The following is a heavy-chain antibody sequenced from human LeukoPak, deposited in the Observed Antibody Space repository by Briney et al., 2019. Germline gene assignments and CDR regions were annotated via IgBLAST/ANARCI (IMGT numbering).Heavy chain of an antibody. CDR3: ASAYSSGSVFLS. V-gene: IGHV5-10-1*01. Sequence: GESLKISCKGSGYSFTNYWISWVRQMPGKGLEWMGRIDPSDSYTNYSPSFQGHVTISADKSISTAYLQWSSLKASDTAMYYCASAYSSGSVFLSWGQGTLVNVTS. J-gene: IGHJ5*02. CDR2: IDPSDSYT. CDR1: GYSFTNYW. D-gene: IGHD6-19*01.